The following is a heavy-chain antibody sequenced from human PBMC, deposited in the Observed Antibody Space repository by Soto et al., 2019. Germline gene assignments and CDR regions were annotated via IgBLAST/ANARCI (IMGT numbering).Heavy chain of an antibody. CDR2: IMPIFRAP. CDR3: ASWLKGPDIGNYYYGMDV. CDR1: GGAFSDYA. D-gene: IGHD2-15*01. J-gene: IGHJ6*02. Sequence: QVQLVQSGAEVKKPGSSGKVSCKASGGAFSDYAFSWVQQAPGQGLEWLGGIMPIFRAPDYAQKFQGRVTITADEFTRTAYMEMNSLRSEDTAVYYCASWLKGPDIGNYYYGMDVWGQGTTVTVS. V-gene: IGHV1-69*12.